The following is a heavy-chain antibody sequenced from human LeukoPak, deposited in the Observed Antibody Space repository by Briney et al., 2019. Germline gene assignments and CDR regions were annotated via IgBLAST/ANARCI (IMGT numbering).Heavy chain of an antibody. CDR1: GFTVSSNY. J-gene: IGHJ4*02. Sequence: PGGSLRLSCAASGFTVSSNYMSWVRQAPGKGLEWVSVIYSGGSTYYADSVKGRFTISRDNSKNTLYLQMNSLRAEDTAVYYCAKDYDYVWGSYLDYWGQGTLVTVS. D-gene: IGHD3-16*02. CDR2: IYSGGST. V-gene: IGHV3-53*05. CDR3: AKDYDYVWGSYLDY.